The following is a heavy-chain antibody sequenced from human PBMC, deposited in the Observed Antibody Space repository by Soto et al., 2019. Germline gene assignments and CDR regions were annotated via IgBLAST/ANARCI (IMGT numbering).Heavy chain of an antibody. J-gene: IGHJ4*02. CDR3: AAGEASSRNLAPYYLDF. Sequence: PSETLSLTCTVSGGSMRNYFWTWIRQPPGKGLEWIGYIHYSGTTSFFPSYNPSLRSRVTISEDTSKNQFSLKLLSVTTADTAAYFCAAGEASSRNLAPYYLDFWGQGTLVT. V-gene: IGHV4-59*01. CDR1: GGSMRNYF. D-gene: IGHD6-13*01. CDR2: IHYSGTT.